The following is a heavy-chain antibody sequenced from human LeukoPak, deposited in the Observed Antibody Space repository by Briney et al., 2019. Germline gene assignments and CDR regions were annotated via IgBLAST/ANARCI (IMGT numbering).Heavy chain of an antibody. CDR3: AKDWHISRWCNWFDP. J-gene: IGHJ5*02. CDR2: ISYDGGST. V-gene: IGHV3-30*18. D-gene: IGHD2-21*01. Sequence: GGSLKLSCAASGFTVSSHGMHWVRQAPGKGLEWVAMISYDGGSTYYGDSVKGRFTISRDSSKNTVDLQMNSLGPEDTAMYYCAKDWHISRWCNWFDPWGQGTLVTVSS. CDR1: GFTVSSHG.